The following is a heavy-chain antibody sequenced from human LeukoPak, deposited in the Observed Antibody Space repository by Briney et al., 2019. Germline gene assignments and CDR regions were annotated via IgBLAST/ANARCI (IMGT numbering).Heavy chain of an antibody. V-gene: IGHV3-7*01. D-gene: IGHD6-6*01. CDR2: IKQDGSEI. CDR3: ARIGYRSSTFDY. CDR1: GFIFNNYW. J-gene: IGHJ4*02. Sequence: PGGSLRLSCAASGFIFNNYWMSWVRQAPGKGLEWVANIKQDGSEIFYMDSVKGRFTISRDNAKNSLYVQVNSLRAEDTAVYYCARIGYRSSTFDYWGQGTLVAVSS.